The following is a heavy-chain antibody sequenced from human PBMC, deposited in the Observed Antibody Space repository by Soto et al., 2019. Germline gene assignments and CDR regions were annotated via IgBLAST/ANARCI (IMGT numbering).Heavy chain of an antibody. CDR2: IYPGDSDT. J-gene: IGHJ6*02. V-gene: IGHV5-51*01. Sequence: PGEPLKISCKGSGYSFTSYWIGWVRQMPGKGLEWMGIIYPGDSDTRYSPSFQGQVTISADKSISTAYLQWSSLKASDTAMYYCARQCSSTSCQTGFYYYGIDVWGQGPTVTVYS. D-gene: IGHD2-2*01. CDR3: ARQCSSTSCQTGFYYYGIDV. CDR1: GYSFTSYW.